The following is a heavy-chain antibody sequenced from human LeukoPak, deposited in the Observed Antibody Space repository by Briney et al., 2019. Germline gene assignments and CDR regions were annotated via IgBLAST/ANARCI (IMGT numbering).Heavy chain of an antibody. CDR2: ISSSSSYI. D-gene: IGHD3-10*01. J-gene: IGHJ4*02. CDR1: GFTFSSYS. V-gene: IGHV3-21*01. Sequence: PGGSLRLSCAASGFTFSSYSMNWVRQAPGKGLEWVSSISSSSSYIYYADSVKGRFTISRDNVKNSLYLQMNSLRAEDTAVYYCASLGSPNPFDYWGQGTLVTVSS. CDR3: ASLGSPNPFDY.